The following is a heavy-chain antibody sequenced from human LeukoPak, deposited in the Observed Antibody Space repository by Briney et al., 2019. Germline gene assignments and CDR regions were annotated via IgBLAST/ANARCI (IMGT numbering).Heavy chain of an antibody. V-gene: IGHV3-9*01. Sequence: GGSLRLSCAASGFTFDDYAMHWVRQAPGKGLEWVSGISWNSGSIGYADSVKGRFTISRDNSKNTLYLQMNSLRAEDTAVYYCARDLMGIAYRGAFYYWGQGTLVTVSS. CDR2: ISWNSGSI. J-gene: IGHJ4*02. D-gene: IGHD6-13*01. CDR1: GFTFDDYA. CDR3: ARDLMGIAYRGAFYY.